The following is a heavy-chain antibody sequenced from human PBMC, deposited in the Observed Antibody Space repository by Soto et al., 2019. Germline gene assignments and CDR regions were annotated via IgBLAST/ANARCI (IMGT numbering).Heavy chain of an antibody. Sequence: GGSLRLSCEASGFNFTKAWMSWVRQAPGKGLEYIGRFKSMTDGGATDYAAPVKGRFTISRDDSRDTLFLQMNSLKTEDTAVYYCTTDTVCDYWGQGALVTVSS. CDR3: TTDTVCDY. V-gene: IGHV3-15*05. J-gene: IGHJ4*02. CDR2: FKSMTDGGAT. D-gene: IGHD3-16*01. CDR1: GFNFTKAW.